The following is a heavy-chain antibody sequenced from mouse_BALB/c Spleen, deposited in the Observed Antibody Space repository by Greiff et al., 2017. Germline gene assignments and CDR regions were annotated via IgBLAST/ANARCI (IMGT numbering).Heavy chain of an antibody. CDR2: ISSGSSTI. V-gene: IGHV5-17*02. CDR3: ARGDYGNLFAY. Sequence: EVKLMESGGGLVQPGGSRKLSCAASGFTFSSFGMHWVRQAPEKGLEWVAYISSGSSTIYYADTVKGRFTISRDNPKNTLFLQMTSLRSEDTAMYYCARGDYGNLFAYWGQGTLVTVSA. CDR1: GFTFSSFG. J-gene: IGHJ3*01. D-gene: IGHD2-1*01.